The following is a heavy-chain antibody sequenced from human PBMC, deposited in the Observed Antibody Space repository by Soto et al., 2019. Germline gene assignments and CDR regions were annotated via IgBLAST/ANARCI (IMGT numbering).Heavy chain of an antibody. Sequence: ASVKVSCKASGYTFTSYAMHWVRQAPGQRLEWMGWINAGNGNTKYSQKFQGRVTITRDTSASTAYMELSSLRSEDTAVYYCASPYYYDSSGYKAHAFDIWGQGTMVTVSS. CDR2: INAGNGNT. J-gene: IGHJ3*02. V-gene: IGHV1-3*01. CDR3: ASPYYYDSSGYKAHAFDI. CDR1: GYTFTSYA. D-gene: IGHD3-22*01.